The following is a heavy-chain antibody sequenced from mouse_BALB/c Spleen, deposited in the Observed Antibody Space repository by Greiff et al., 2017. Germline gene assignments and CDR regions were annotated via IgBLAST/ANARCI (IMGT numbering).Heavy chain of an antibody. Sequence: VKLVESGAELAQPGASVKMSCKASGYTFTSYWMHWVKQRPGQGLEWIGYINPSTGYTEYNQKFKDKATLTADKSSSTAYMQLSSPTSEDSAVYYCARATVVADYWGQGTTLTVSS. D-gene: IGHD1-1*01. J-gene: IGHJ2*01. CDR1: GYTFTSYW. V-gene: IGHV1-7*01. CDR3: ARATVVADY. CDR2: INPSTGYT.